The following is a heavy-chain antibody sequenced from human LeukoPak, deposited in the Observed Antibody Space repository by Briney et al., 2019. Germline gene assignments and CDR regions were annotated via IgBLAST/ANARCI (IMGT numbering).Heavy chain of an antibody. D-gene: IGHD3-3*01. CDR2: IRQDGNEK. J-gene: IGHJ3*02. CDR3: AKPITVSGATDGFDI. V-gene: IGHV3-7*01. Sequence: PGGSLRLSCAASGFTFSNYWMNWVRQAPGKGLEWVANIRQDGNEKYYVDSVKGRFTISRDNAKNPLYLQMNSLRVEDTAVYYCAKPITVSGATDGFDIWGQGTMVTVSS. CDR1: GFTFSNYW.